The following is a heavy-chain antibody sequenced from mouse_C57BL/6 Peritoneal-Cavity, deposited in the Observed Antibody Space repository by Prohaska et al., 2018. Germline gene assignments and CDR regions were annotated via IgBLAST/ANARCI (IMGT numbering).Heavy chain of an antibody. Sequence: HGKSLEWIGVINPYNGGTSYNQKFKGKATLTVDKSSSTAYMELNSLTSEDSAVYYCAREEVGFAYWGQGTLVTVSA. D-gene: IGHD1-1*01. J-gene: IGHJ3*01. V-gene: IGHV1-19*01. CDR3: AREEVGFAY. CDR2: INPYNGGT.